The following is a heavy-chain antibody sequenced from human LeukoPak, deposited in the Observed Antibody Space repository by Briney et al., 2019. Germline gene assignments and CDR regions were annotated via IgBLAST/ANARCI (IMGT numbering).Heavy chain of an antibody. Sequence: PSETLSLTCTVSGGSISSSSYYWGWIRQPPGKGLEWIGSIYYSGSTYYNPSLKSRVTISVDTSKNQFSQKLGSVTAADTAVYYCARDLIGFFDYWGQGTLVTVSS. V-gene: IGHV4-39*07. CDR1: GGSISSSSYY. CDR2: IYYSGST. J-gene: IGHJ4*02. CDR3: ARDLIGFFDY.